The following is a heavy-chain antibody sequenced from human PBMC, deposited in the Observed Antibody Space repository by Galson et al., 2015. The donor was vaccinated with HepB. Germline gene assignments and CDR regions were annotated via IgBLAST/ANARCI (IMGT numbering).Heavy chain of an antibody. CDR3: AREAGIAVAGTGAAFDI. D-gene: IGHD6-19*01. V-gene: IGHV1-18*04. Sequence: SVKVSCKASGYTFTSYGISWVRQAPGQGLEWMGWISAYNGTTNYAQKLQGRVTMTTDTSTSTAYMELRSLRSDDTAVYYCAREAGIAVAGTGAAFDIWGQGTMVTVSS. CDR2: ISAYNGTT. J-gene: IGHJ3*02. CDR1: GYTFTSYG.